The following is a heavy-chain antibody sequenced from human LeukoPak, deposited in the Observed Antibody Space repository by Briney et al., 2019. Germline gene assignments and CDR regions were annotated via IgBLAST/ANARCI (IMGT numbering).Heavy chain of an antibody. CDR1: AFIFTNHN. D-gene: IGHD5-18*01. J-gene: IGHJ4*02. Sequence: GGSLRLSCAPSAFIFTNHNMNSVRQTPGKGLEWLSYISSSSGTIYYADSVKGRFTISGDNAKNSLHLQMNSLRAEDTAVYYCARALGYSYGYAVDYWGQGTRVTVSS. CDR3: ARALGYSYGYAVDY. CDR2: ISSSSGTI. V-gene: IGHV3-48*01.